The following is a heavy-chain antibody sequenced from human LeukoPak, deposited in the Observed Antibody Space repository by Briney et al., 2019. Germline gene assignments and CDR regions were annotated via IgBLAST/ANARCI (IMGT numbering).Heavy chain of an antibody. D-gene: IGHD1-26*01. CDR2: IYSGGST. V-gene: IGHV3-66*01. CDR1: GFTFSNAW. J-gene: IGHJ5*02. CDR3: ARDGRLDWFDP. Sequence: GGSLRLSCAASGFTFSNAWMSWVRQAPGKGLEWVSVIYSGGSTYYADSVKGRFTISRDNSKNTLYLQMNSLRAEDTAVYYCARDGRLDWFDPWGQGTLVTVSS.